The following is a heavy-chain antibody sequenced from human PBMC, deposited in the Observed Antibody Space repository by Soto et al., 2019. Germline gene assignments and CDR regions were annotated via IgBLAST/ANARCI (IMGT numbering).Heavy chain of an antibody. J-gene: IGHJ4*01. Sequence: ASVRVSCKASGYTFTSYGISWVRQAPGQGLEWMGWISAYNGNTNYAQKLQGRVTMTTDTSTSTAYMELRSLRSDDTAVYYCARERADRYYYDSGSSLIDYWGRG. CDR3: ARERADRYYYDSGSSLIDY. D-gene: IGHD3-10*01. CDR2: ISAYNGNT. CDR1: GYTFTSYG. V-gene: IGHV1-18*01.